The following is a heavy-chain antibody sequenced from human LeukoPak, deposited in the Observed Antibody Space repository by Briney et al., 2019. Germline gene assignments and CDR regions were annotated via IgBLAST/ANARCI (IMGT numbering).Heavy chain of an antibody. Sequence: GESLKISCKCSGYSFTTYWIGWVRPVPGKGLEWMGFIYPGGSDTRYSPSFQGQVTISADKSISTAYLQWSSLKASDTAMYYCARLQSLVGGMDVWGQGTTVTVSS. CDR1: GYSFTTYW. CDR3: ARLQSLVGGMDV. D-gene: IGHD3-16*01. CDR2: IYPGGSDT. V-gene: IGHV5-51*01. J-gene: IGHJ6*02.